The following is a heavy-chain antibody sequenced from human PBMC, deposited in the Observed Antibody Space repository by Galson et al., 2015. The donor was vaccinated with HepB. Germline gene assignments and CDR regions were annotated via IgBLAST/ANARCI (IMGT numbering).Heavy chain of an antibody. V-gene: IGHV6-1*01. Sequence: CAISGDSVSSNSAAWNWIRQSPSRGLECLGRTYYRSKWYNDYAVSVKSRITINPDTSKNQFSLKLSSVTAADTAVYYCARRIAAAGTSDDWFDPWGQGTLVTVSS. CDR2: TYYRSKWYN. CDR1: GDSVSSNSAA. J-gene: IGHJ5*02. CDR3: ARRIAAAGTSDDWFDP. D-gene: IGHD6-13*01.